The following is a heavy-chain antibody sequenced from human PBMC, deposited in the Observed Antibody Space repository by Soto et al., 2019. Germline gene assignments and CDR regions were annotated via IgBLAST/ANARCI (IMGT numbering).Heavy chain of an antibody. CDR1: GGSISRYY. V-gene: IGHV4-59*01. J-gene: IGHJ3*02. CDR2: IYYSGST. Sequence: QVQLQESGPGLVKPSETLSLTCTVSGGSISRYYWSWIRQPPGKGLEWIGYIYYSGSTNYNPSLKSRVTISVDTSKNQFSLKLSSVTAADTAVYYCARDPGGLGQLGAPIWGQGTMVTVSS. D-gene: IGHD6-6*01. CDR3: ARDPGGLGQLGAPI.